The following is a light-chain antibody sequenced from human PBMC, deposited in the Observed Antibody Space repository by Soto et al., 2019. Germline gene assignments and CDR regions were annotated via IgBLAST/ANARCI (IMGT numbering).Light chain of an antibody. V-gene: IGKV1-39*01. CDR1: QSISNY. J-gene: IGKJ2*01. CDR3: QQSYDTPYT. Sequence: DIQMTQSPFSLSASVADRVTITCRASQSISNYLNWYQQRPGKAPELLIYAASNLQSGVPSRFSGSGSGTDFTLSISTMQPEDVATYYCQQSYDTPYTFGQGTKLEIK. CDR2: AAS.